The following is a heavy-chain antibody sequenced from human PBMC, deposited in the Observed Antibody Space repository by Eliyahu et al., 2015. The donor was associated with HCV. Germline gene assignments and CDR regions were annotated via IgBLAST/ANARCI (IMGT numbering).Heavy chain of an antibody. V-gene: IGHV3-23*01. Sequence: EVQLLXSGGGLVQPGGSLRLXCAASGFTFSXXAMSWVRQAPGKGLEWVSAISGSGGSTYYADSVKGRFTISRDNSKNTLYLQMNSLRAEDTAVYYCAKDSQDYDFWSGYYSDGMDVWGQGTTVTVSS. CDR3: AKDSQDYDFWSGYYSDGMDV. CDR2: ISGSGGST. D-gene: IGHD3-3*01. CDR1: GFTFSXXA. J-gene: IGHJ6*02.